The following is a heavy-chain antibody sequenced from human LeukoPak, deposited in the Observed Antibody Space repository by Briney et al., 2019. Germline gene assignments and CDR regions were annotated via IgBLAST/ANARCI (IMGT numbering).Heavy chain of an antibody. V-gene: IGHV1-2*02. CDR1: GYIFTGYY. J-gene: IGHJ4*02. Sequence: ASVKVSCKASGYIFTGYYMHWVRQAPGQGLEWMGWINPNSGGTNYAQKFQGRVTMTRDTSISTAYMELSRLRSDDTAVYYCAARGDIVVVVEFWGQGTLVTVSS. CDR2: INPNSGGT. CDR3: AARGDIVVVVEF. D-gene: IGHD2-15*01.